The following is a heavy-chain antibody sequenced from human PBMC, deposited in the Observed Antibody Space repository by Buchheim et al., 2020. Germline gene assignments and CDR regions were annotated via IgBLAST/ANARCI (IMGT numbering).Heavy chain of an antibody. CDR1: GFTFSNAW. V-gene: IGHV3-15*07. J-gene: IGHJ6*02. D-gene: IGHD2-2*01. Sequence: EVQLVESGGGLVKPGGSLRLSCAASGFTFSNAWMNWVRQAPGKGLEWVGRIKSKTDGGTTDYAAPVKGRFTISRDDSKNTLYMQMNSLKTEDTAVYYCTTDGSDIVLVPAAVYYYYGMDVWGQGTT. CDR2: IKSKTDGGTT. CDR3: TTDGSDIVLVPAAVYYYYGMDV.